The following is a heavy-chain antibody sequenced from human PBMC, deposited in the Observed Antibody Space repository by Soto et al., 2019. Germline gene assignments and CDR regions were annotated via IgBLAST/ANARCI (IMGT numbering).Heavy chain of an antibody. CDR1: GFTFSSYA. CDR3: AGGDYDILTGYSSVGLDY. D-gene: IGHD3-9*01. CDR2: ISGSGGST. Sequence: GGSLRLSCAASGFTFSSYAMSWVRQAPGKGLEWVSAISGSGGSTYYADSVKGRFTISRDNSKNTLYLQMNSLRAEDTAVYYCAGGDYDILTGYSSVGLDYWGQGTLVTVSS. V-gene: IGHV3-23*01. J-gene: IGHJ4*02.